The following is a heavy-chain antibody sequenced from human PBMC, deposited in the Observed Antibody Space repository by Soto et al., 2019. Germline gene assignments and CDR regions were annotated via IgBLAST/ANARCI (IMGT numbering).Heavy chain of an antibody. CDR1: GGSISSGDYY. Sequence: SETLSLTCTVSGGSISSGDYYWSWIRKPPGKGLEWIGEINYSGSTNYNPSLKSRVTISVDTSKNQSSLKLSSVTAADTAVYYCARGLGTNEWEALGYYFDYWGQGTLVTVSS. J-gene: IGHJ4*02. CDR3: ARGLGTNEWEALGYYFDY. D-gene: IGHD1-26*01. V-gene: IGHV4-39*07. CDR2: INYSGST.